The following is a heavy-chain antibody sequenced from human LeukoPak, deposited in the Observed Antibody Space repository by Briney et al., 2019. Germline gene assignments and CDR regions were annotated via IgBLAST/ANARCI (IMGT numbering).Heavy chain of an antibody. J-gene: IGHJ4*02. Sequence: GGSLRLSCAASGFTFSNAWMSWVRQAPGKGLEWVSYISSSSSYTNYADSVKGRFTISRDNAKNSLYLQMNSLRAEDTAVYYCARELSGWYYFDYWGQGTLVTVSS. CDR1: GFTFSNAW. CDR3: ARELSGWYYFDY. D-gene: IGHD6-19*01. V-gene: IGHV3-11*06. CDR2: ISSSSSYT.